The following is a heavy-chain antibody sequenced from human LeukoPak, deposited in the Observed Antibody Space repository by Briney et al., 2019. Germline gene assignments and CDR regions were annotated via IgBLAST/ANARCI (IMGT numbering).Heavy chain of an antibody. V-gene: IGHV4-39*07. D-gene: IGHD7-27*01. J-gene: IGHJ4*02. CDR1: GGSISSSNYY. Sequence: PSETLSLTCTVSGGSISSSNYYWGWIRQPPGKGLEWIASIHYSETTYYNPSLKSRVTISVDTSKNQFSLKLSSVTAADTAVYYCASESPWGSVDYWGQGTLVTVSS. CDR2: IHYSETT. CDR3: ASESPWGSVDY.